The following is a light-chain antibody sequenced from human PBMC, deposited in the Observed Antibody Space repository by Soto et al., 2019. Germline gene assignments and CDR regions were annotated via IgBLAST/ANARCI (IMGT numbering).Light chain of an antibody. V-gene: IGKV1-5*01. CDR1: RSITIW. Sequence: DIQMTQSPSTLSASVGDRVTITCRASRSITIWLAWYQQKPGKAPKLLIFDASSLESGVPSRFSGGGSGTEFPLTISRLQHDDVATYYRQHYTSYPWTFGQGTKVEIK. CDR2: DAS. J-gene: IGKJ1*01. CDR3: QHYTSYPWT.